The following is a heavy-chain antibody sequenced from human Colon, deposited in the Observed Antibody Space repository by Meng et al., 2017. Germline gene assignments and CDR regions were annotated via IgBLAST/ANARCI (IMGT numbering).Heavy chain of an antibody. V-gene: IGHV7-4-1*02. CDR1: GYTFTGYY. J-gene: IGHJ4*02. CDR3: ARKASGYSYSTN. Sequence: QGEAVQSGGEVKKPGASVKVSCKASGYTFTGYYIHWVRRAPGQGLEWLGWINTNTQEPTYAQGFTGRYAFSLDTSVSTAYLQISSPESEDTAVYYCARKASGYSYSTNWGQGTLVTVSS. D-gene: IGHD3-22*01. CDR2: INTNTQEP.